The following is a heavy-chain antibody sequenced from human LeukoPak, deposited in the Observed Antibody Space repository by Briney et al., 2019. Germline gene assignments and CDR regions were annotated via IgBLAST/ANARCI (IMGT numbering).Heavy chain of an antibody. CDR3: ARGASRAWYAFDY. V-gene: IGHV3-74*01. Sequence: GGSLPLSCAASGFTFNSYWMHWVRQAPGKGLAWVSDINDDGSRTNYADTVKGRFTISRDNAKNTLYLQMNSLRAEDTAVYYCARGASRAWYAFDYWGQGTLVSGSS. J-gene: IGHJ4*02. CDR2: INDDGSRT. CDR1: GFTFNSYW. D-gene: IGHD6-19*01.